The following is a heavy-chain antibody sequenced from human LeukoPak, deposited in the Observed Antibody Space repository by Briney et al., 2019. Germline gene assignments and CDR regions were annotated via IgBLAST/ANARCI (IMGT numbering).Heavy chain of an antibody. V-gene: IGHV1-46*03. J-gene: IGHJ4*02. CDR3: ARPAYYYDSSGYYEDGRFDY. CDR2: INPSGGST. D-gene: IGHD3-22*01. Sequence: ASVKVSCKASGYTFTSYYMHWVRQAPGQGLEWMGIINPSGGSTSYAQKFQGRVTMTSDTSTSTVYMELSSLRSEDTAVYYCARPAYYYDSSGYYEDGRFDYWGQGTLVTVSS. CDR1: GYTFTSYY.